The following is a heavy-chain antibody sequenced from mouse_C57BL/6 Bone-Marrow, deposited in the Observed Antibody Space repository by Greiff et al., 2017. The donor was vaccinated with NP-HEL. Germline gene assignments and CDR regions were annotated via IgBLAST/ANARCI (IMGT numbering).Heavy chain of an antibody. D-gene: IGHD5-5*01. CDR1: GYTFTSYW. CDR3: ASYPPGFAY. Sequence: QVHVKQSGAELAKPGASVKLSCKASGYTFTSYWMHWVKQRPGQGLEWIGYINPSSGYTKYNQKFKDKATLTADKSSSTAYMQLSSLTYEDSAVYYCASYPPGFAYWGQGTLVTVSA. CDR2: INPSSGYT. V-gene: IGHV1-7*01. J-gene: IGHJ3*01.